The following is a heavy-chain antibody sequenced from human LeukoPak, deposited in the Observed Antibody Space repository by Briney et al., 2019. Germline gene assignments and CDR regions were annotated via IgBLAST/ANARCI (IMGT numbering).Heavy chain of an antibody. J-gene: IGHJ3*02. CDR1: GYTFTSYG. Sequence: ASVKVSCKASGYTFTSYGISWVQQAPGKGLEWMGRVDPEDGETIYAEKFQGRVTITADTSTDTAYMELSSLRSEDTAVYYCATDWAGTTRDAFDIWGQGTMVTVSS. CDR3: ATDWAGTTRDAFDI. V-gene: IGHV1-69-2*01. CDR2: VDPEDGET. D-gene: IGHD1-7*01.